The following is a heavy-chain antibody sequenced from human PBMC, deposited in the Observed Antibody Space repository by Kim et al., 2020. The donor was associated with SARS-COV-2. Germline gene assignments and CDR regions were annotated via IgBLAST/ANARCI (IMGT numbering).Heavy chain of an antibody. CDR3: AHSPSITIFGVVIYERYFDY. CDR1: GFSLSTSGVG. D-gene: IGHD3-3*01. V-gene: IGHV2-5*02. CDR2: IYWDDDK. J-gene: IGHJ4*02. Sequence: SVPTLVNPTQTLTLTCTFSGFSLSTSGVGVGWIRQPPGKALEWLALIYWDDDKRYSPSLKSRLTITKDTSKNQVVLTMTNMDPVGTATYYCAHSPSITIFGVVIYERYFDYWGQGTLVTVSS.